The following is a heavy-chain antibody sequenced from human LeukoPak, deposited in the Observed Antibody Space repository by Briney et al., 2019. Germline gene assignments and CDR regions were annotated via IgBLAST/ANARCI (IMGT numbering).Heavy chain of an antibody. D-gene: IGHD6-19*01. J-gene: IGHJ4*02. V-gene: IGHV3-23*01. CDR3: VGGSGWTY. CDR1: GGSFGNYY. Sequence: ETLSLTCTVSGGSFGNYYWSWIRQAPGKGLEWVSAITDSGSNTYYADSVKGRFTISRDNSKHTLYLQMNSLRAEDTAVYYCVGGSGWTYWGQGTLVTVSS. CDR2: ITDSGSNT.